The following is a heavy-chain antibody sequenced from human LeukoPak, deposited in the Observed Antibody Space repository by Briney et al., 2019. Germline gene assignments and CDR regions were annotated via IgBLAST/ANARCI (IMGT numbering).Heavy chain of an antibody. Sequence: ASVKVSCKASGYTFTGYYMHWVRQAPGQGLEWMGWINPNSGGTNYAQKFQGRVTMTRDTSISTAYMELSRLRSDDTAVYYCARDDPGTTVTTLRRGFDYWGQGTLVTVSS. J-gene: IGHJ4*02. CDR2: INPNSGGT. D-gene: IGHD4-17*01. CDR3: ARDDPGTTVTTLRRGFDY. V-gene: IGHV1-2*02. CDR1: GYTFTGYY.